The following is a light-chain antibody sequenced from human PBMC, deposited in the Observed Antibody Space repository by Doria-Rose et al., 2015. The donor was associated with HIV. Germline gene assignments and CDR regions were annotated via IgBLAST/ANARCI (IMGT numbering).Light chain of an antibody. V-gene: IGKV3-20*01. Sequence: TQSPGTLSLSPGERATLSCRASQSFSSTYLAWYQQKPGQAPSLLIYDGSTRATGIPDRFSASGSGTDFTLTINRLEPEDFALYYCHQYGASWAFGQGTKVEI. CDR3: HQYGASWA. J-gene: IGKJ1*01. CDR1: QSFSSTY. CDR2: DGS.